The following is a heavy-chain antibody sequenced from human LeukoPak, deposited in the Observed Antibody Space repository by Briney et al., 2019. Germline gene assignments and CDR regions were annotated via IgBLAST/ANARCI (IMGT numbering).Heavy chain of an antibody. CDR1: GGSISNSSYS. J-gene: IGHJ5*02. CDR2: IYYTGST. D-gene: IGHD2-15*01. V-gene: IGHV4-39*01. Sequence: SQTLSLTCAVSGGSISNSSYSWGWIRQPPGKGLEWIGTIYYTGSTYYNPSLKSRVTISVDTSKNQFSLKLSSVTAADTAVYYCARRYIVADPWGQGTLVTVSS. CDR3: ARRYIVADP.